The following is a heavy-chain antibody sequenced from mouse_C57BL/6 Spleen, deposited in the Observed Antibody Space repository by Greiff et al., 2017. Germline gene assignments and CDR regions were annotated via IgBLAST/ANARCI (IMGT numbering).Heavy chain of an antibody. D-gene: IGHD1-1*02. CDR2: ISYDGSN. CDR1: GYSITSGYY. J-gene: IGHJ4*01. V-gene: IGHV3-6*01. CDR3: ARGILSFMDY. Sequence: EVKLPESGPGLVKPSQSLSLTCSVTGYSITSGYYWNWIRQFPGNKLEWMGYISYDGSNNYNPSLTNRISITRDTSKNQFFLKLNSVTTEDTATYYCARGILSFMDYWGQGTSVTVSS.